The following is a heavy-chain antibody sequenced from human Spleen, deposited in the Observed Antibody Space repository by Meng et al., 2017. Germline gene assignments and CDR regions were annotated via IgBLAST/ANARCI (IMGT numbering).Heavy chain of an antibody. V-gene: IGHV3-30*04. CDR1: GFTFSSYA. J-gene: IGHJ6*02. CDR2: ISYDGSNK. CDR3: ARGITGDYYYGMDV. Sequence: GESLKISCAASGFTFSSYAMHWVRQAPGKGLEWVAVISYDGSNKYYADSVKGRFTISRDNSKNTLYLQMNSLRAEDTALYYCARGITGDYYYGMDVWGQGTTVTVSS. D-gene: IGHD7-27*01.